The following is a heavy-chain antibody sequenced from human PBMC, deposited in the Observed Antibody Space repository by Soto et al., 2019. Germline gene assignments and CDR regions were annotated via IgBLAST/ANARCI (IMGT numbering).Heavy chain of an antibody. D-gene: IGHD5-12*01. CDR3: ARGRPWHY. CDR2: INHSGST. V-gene: IGHV4-34*01. Sequence: QVQLQQWGAGLLKPSETLSLTCAVYGGSFSGYYWSWIRQPLGKGLEWIGEINHSGSTNYNPSLKSRVTISVDTSKNQFSLKLSSVTAADTAVYYCARGRPWHYWGQGTLVTVSS. J-gene: IGHJ4*02. CDR1: GGSFSGYY.